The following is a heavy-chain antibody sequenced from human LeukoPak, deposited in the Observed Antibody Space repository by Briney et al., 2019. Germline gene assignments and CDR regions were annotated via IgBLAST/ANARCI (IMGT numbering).Heavy chain of an antibody. CDR3: ARATGYYYDSSGSTKHY. J-gene: IGHJ4*02. Sequence: HSGGSLRLSCAASGFTFSSYGMHWVRQAPGKGLEWVAVIWYDGSNKYYADSVKGRFTISRDNSKNTLYLQMNSLRAEDTAVYYCARATGYYYDSSGSTKHYWGQGTLVTVSS. V-gene: IGHV3-33*01. CDR1: GFTFSSYG. D-gene: IGHD3-22*01. CDR2: IWYDGSNK.